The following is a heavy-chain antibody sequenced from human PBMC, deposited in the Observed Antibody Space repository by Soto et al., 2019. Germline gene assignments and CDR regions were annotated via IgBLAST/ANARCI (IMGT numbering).Heavy chain of an antibody. D-gene: IGHD1-1*01. Sequence: SSETLSVTCAVYGGSFSGYYWGWIRQPPGKGLEWIGEINHSGSTNYNPSLKSRVTISVDTSKNQFSLKLSSVTAADTAVYYCARGAKATGTVLRDEYYYGMDVWGQGTTVTVSS. CDR3: ARGAKATGTVLRDEYYYGMDV. J-gene: IGHJ6*02. V-gene: IGHV4-34*01. CDR2: INHSGST. CDR1: GGSFSGYY.